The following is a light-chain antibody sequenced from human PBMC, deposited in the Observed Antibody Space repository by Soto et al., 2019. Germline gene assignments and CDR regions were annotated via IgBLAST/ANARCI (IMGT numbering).Light chain of an antibody. CDR2: KAS. CDR3: QQYNSYPRS. Sequence: EIQMTQSPSTLSASVGDRVTITCRASQSISNWLAWYQQKPGKVPKLLIYKASSLESVVPSRFSGSGSGTEFTLTISSLPPDDFASYYCQQYNSYPRSFGGGTKVEIK. J-gene: IGKJ4*01. V-gene: IGKV1-5*03. CDR1: QSISNW.